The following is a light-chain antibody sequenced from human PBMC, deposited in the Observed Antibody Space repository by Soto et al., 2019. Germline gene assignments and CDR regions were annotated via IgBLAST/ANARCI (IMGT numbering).Light chain of an antibody. CDR2: SGS. CDR3: QQSYSTPIT. J-gene: IGKJ5*01. CDR1: QPISTY. V-gene: IGKV1-39*01. Sequence: DIQMTQSPSSLSASVGDRVTITCRSSQPISTYLNWYQQKAGRGPKLLIFSGSSLKRGVPSRFTGSGSGTDFTLTTSSLQPEDFATYYCQQSYSTPITFGQGTRLEIK.